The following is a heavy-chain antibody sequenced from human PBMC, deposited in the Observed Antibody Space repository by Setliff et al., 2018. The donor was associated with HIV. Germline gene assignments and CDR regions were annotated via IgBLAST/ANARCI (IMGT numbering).Heavy chain of an antibody. V-gene: IGHV1-46*01. CDR2: MYTSGGGA. CDR1: GYTFTSYA. Sequence: ASVKVSCKASGYTFTSYAIHWMRQAPGQGLEWVGLMYTSGGGAKYAQKFQGRVTMTRDTSTRTVYMELSSLRSEDTAVYYCARVEGATATLTDWGQGTLVTVSS. CDR3: ARVEGATATLTD. J-gene: IGHJ4*02. D-gene: IGHD1-26*01.